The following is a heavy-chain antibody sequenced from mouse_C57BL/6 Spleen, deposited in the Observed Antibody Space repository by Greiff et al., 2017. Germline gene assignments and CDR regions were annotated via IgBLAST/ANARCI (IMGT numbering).Heavy chain of an antibody. D-gene: IGHD1-1*01. V-gene: IGHV3-6*01. CDR2: ISYDGSN. CDR1: GYSITSGYY. J-gene: IGHJ4*01. CDR3: ARGMVWTTVVGAMDY. Sequence: EVKLMESGPGLVKPSQSLSLTCSVTGYSITSGYYWNWIRQFPGNKLEWMGYISYDGSNNYNPSLKNRISITRDTSKNQFFLKLNSVTTEDTATYSCARGMVWTTVVGAMDYWGQGTSVTVSS.